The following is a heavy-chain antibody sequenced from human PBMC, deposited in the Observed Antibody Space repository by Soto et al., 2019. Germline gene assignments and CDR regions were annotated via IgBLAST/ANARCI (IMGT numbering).Heavy chain of an antibody. J-gene: IGHJ4*02. D-gene: IGHD4-17*01. CDR2: ISSSSSYI. Sequence: GGSLRLSCAASGFTFSSYSMNWVRQAPGKGLEWVSFISSSSSYIYYADSVKGRFTISRDNAKNSLYLQMNSLRAEDTGVYYCASTPYGDSPGYFDYWGQGTLVTVSS. V-gene: IGHV3-21*01. CDR3: ASTPYGDSPGYFDY. CDR1: GFTFSSYS.